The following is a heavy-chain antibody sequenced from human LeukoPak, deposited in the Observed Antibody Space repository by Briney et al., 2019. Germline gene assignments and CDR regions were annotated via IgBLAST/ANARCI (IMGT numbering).Heavy chain of an antibody. V-gene: IGHV4-59*10. D-gene: IGHD5-18*01. J-gene: IGHJ5*02. CDR1: GGSFSGYY. Sequence: KPSETLSLTCAVYGGSFSGYYWSWIRQPAGKGLEWIGHIYSSGSTNYNPSLKSRVTMSVDTSKNQFSLKLSSVTAADTAVYYCARGVDTAMVSGGYNWFDPWGQGTLVTVSS. CDR3: ARGVDTAMVSGGYNWFDP. CDR2: IYSSGST.